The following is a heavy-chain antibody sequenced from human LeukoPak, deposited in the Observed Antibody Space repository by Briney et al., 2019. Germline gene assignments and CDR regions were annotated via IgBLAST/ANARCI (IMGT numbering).Heavy chain of an antibody. D-gene: IGHD4-11*01. J-gene: IGHJ4*02. V-gene: IGHV3-48*03. CDR3: AESRNGMVDY. CDR1: GFTFSSYE. CDR2: ISSSGSTI. Sequence: SGGSLRLSCAASGFTFSSYEMNWVRQAPGKGLEWVSYISSSGSTIYYADSVKGRFTISRDNAKNSLYLQMNSLRAEDTAVYYRAESRNGMVDYWGPGTLVTVSS.